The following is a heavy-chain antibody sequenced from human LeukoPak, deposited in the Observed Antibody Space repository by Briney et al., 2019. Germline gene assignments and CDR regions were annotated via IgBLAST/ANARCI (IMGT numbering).Heavy chain of an antibody. D-gene: IGHD3-10*01. Sequence: GGSLRLSCAASGFSFSDHYMSWIRQAPGKGLEWVSYISNSRSFTNYADSVKGRFTISRDTAKNSLYLQMNSLRAEDTAIYYCAREQPPGVYFDYWGQGTLVTVSS. CDR1: GFSFSDHY. CDR3: AREQPPGVYFDY. V-gene: IGHV3-11*05. J-gene: IGHJ4*02. CDR2: ISNSRSFT.